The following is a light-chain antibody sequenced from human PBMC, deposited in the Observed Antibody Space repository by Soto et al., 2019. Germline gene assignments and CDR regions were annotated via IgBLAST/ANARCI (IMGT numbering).Light chain of an antibody. J-gene: IGKJ1*01. V-gene: IGKV1-5*03. CDR2: KAS. Sequence: DIQMTQSPSTLSASFGDTVTITCRASQSISSWLAWYQQKPGKAPKLLIYKASTLKSGVPSRFSGSGSGTEFTLTISSLQPDDFATYYCQHYNSYSEAFGQGTKVDI. CDR3: QHYNSYSEA. CDR1: QSISSW.